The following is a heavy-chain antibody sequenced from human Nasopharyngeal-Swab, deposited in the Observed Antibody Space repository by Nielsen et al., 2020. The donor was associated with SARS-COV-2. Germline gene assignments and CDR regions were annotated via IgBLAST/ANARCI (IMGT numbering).Heavy chain of an antibody. CDR3: ARDGDIVVVPAAIIWEGAFDI. CDR2: ISYDGSNK. V-gene: IGHV3-30-3*01. Sequence: GASLKISCAASGFTFSSYAMHWVRQAPGKGLEWVAVISYDGSNKYYADSVKGRFTISRDNSKNTLYLQMNSLRAEDTAVYYCARDGDIVVVPAAIIWEGAFDIWGQGTMVTVSS. CDR1: GFTFSSYA. J-gene: IGHJ3*02. D-gene: IGHD2-2*02.